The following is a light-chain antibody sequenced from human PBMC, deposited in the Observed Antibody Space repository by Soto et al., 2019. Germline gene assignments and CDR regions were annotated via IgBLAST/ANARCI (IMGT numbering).Light chain of an antibody. CDR2: AAS. CDR3: QQRSNWPPFT. V-gene: IGKV3-11*01. CDR1: QSVGSS. Sequence: EIVMAQSPATLSVSPGERATLSCRASQSVGSSLAWYQQKLGQAPRLLIYAASDRATGIPGRFSGSGSGTDFTLTISSLEPEDFAVYYCQQRSNWPPFTFGQGTRLEIK. J-gene: IGKJ5*01.